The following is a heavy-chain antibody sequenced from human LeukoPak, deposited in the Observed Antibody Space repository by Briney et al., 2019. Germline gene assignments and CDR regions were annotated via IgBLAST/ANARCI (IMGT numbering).Heavy chain of an antibody. D-gene: IGHD3-22*01. V-gene: IGHV4-34*01. CDR1: GGSFSGYY. Sequence: ASETLSLTCAVYGGSFSGYYWSWIRQPPVKELEWIGSIYYSGSTYYNPSLKSRVTISVDTSKNQFSLKLSSVTAADTAVYYCARRISGYYDYWGQGTLVTVSS. J-gene: IGHJ4*02. CDR3: ARRISGYYDY. CDR2: IYYSGST.